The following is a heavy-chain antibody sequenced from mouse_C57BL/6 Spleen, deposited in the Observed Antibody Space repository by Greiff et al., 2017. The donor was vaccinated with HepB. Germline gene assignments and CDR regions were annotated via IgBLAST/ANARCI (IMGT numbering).Heavy chain of an antibody. CDR3: ARSSGTPFDY. CDR1: GYTFTDYY. Sequence: EVQLQQSGPELVKPGASVKTSCKASGYTFTDYYMNWVKQSHGKSLEWIGDINPNNGGTSYNQKFKGKATLTVDKSSSTAYMELRSLTSEDSAVYYCARSSGTPFDYWGQGTTLTVSS. V-gene: IGHV1-26*01. D-gene: IGHD4-1*01. CDR2: INPNNGGT. J-gene: IGHJ2*01.